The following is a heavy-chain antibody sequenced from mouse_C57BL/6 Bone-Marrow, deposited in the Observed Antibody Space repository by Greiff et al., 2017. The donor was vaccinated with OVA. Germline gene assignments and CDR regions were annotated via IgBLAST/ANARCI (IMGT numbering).Heavy chain of an antibody. CDR3: ARDGGLRRGFDY. CDR1: GYSITSGYY. Sequence: EVKLMESRPGLVKPSQSLSLTCSVTGYSITSGYYWNWIRQFPGNKLEWMGYISYDGSNNYNPSLKNRISITRDTSKNQFFLKLNSVTTEDTATYYCARDGGLRRGFDYWGQGTTLTVSS. V-gene: IGHV3-6*01. D-gene: IGHD2-2*01. CDR2: ISYDGSN. J-gene: IGHJ2*01.